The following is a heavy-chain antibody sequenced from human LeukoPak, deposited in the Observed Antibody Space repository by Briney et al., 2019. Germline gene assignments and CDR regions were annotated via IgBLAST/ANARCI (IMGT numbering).Heavy chain of an antibody. D-gene: IGHD2-2*01. J-gene: IGHJ5*02. Sequence: PSETLSLTCAVYGGSFSGYYWSWIRQPPGKGLEWIGEINHSGSTNYNPSLKSRVTISVDTSKYQFSLKLSSVTGADTAVYYWARRGPGYCSSTSCYGNWFDPWGQGTLVTVSS. V-gene: IGHV4-34*01. CDR3: ARRGPGYCSSTSCYGNWFDP. CDR1: GGSFSGYY. CDR2: INHSGST.